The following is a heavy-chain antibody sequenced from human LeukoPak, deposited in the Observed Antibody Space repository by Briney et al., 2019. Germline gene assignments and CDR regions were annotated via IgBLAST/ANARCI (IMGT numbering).Heavy chain of an antibody. V-gene: IGHV3-48*03. Sequence: PGGSLRLSCAASGFTFSSYEMNWVRQAPGKGLEWVSYISSSGSTIYYADSVKGRFTISRDNAKNSLYLQMNSPRAEDTAVYYCARANYDILTGYYTRGWFGPWGQGTLVTVSS. CDR3: ARANYDILTGYYTRGWFGP. CDR1: GFTFSSYE. CDR2: ISSSGSTI. D-gene: IGHD3-9*01. J-gene: IGHJ5*02.